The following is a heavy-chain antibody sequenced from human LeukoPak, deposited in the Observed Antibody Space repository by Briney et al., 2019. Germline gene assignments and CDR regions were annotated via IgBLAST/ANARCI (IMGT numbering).Heavy chain of an antibody. D-gene: IGHD6-19*01. V-gene: IGHV4-39*01. J-gene: IGHJ4*02. Sequence: SETLSLTCTVSGGSISSSSYYWGWIRQPPGKGLEWIGSIYYSGSTYYNPSLKSRVTISVDTSKNQFSLKLSSVTAADTAVYFCARRSGWYPFDYWGPGTLVTVSS. CDR3: ARRSGWYPFDY. CDR2: IYYSGST. CDR1: GGSISSSSYY.